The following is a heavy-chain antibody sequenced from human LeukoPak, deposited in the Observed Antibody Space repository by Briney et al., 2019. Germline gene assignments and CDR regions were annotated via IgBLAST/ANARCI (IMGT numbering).Heavy chain of an antibody. J-gene: IGHJ1*01. D-gene: IGHD4-17*01. CDR2: IKEDGSEK. CDR1: GFTFSIYW. CDR3: ARTTSYDYGDYGGAEYFQH. Sequence: PGGSLRLSCGASGFTFSIYWMSWVRQAPGKGLEWVANIKEDGSEKYYVDSVKGRFTISRDNAKNSLYLQMNSLRAEDTAVYYCARTTSYDYGDYGGAEYFQHWGQGTLVTVSS. V-gene: IGHV3-7*01.